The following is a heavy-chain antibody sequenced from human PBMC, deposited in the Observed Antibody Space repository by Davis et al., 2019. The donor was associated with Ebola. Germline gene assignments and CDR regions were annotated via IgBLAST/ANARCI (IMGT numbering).Heavy chain of an antibody. Sequence: SVTVTCKASGGIFDNYVISWVRQAPGQGLEWMGGTITLLDTTNYAQKFQGRATITADRSTSTFYMEMSSLTSDDTAVYYCTGGGSYYVLDYWGQGTLVTVSS. V-gene: IGHV1-69*10. J-gene: IGHJ4*02. CDR3: TGGGSYYVLDY. D-gene: IGHD3-10*01. CDR2: TITLLDTT. CDR1: GGIFDNYV.